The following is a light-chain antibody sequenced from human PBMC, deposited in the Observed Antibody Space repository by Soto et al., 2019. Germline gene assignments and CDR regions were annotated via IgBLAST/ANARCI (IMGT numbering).Light chain of an antibody. CDR2: EGT. J-gene: IGLJ3*02. Sequence: QSALTQPASVSGSPGQSITISCTGTSSDVGNYNLVSWYQQHPGKAPKLMIYEGTKRPSGVSNRFSGSKSGNTASLTISGLQAEDEADYYCCSYAGSSPKWVFGGGTKLTVL. CDR1: SSDVGNYNL. CDR3: CSYAGSSPKWV. V-gene: IGLV2-23*01.